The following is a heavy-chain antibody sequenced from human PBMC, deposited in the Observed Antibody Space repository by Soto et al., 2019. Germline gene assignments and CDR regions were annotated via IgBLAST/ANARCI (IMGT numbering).Heavy chain of an antibody. J-gene: IGHJ4*02. V-gene: IGHV3-23*01. D-gene: IGHD1-26*01. CDR2: LSNTGRRT. Sequence: GGSLRLSCVVSVFPFGANAMSWVRQAPGKGLEWVSGLSNTGRRTSYADSVKGRFNISRDNSENTVYLQMNSLRVEDTAVYYCATEMGATQGPFDNWGQGTLVTSPQ. CDR1: VFPFGANA. CDR3: ATEMGATQGPFDN.